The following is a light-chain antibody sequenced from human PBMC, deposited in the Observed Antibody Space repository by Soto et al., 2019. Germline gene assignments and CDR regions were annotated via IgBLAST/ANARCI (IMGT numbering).Light chain of an antibody. CDR2: LTN. CDR1: SSNIGAGYD. CDR3: HSYDISLSGYV. J-gene: IGLJ1*01. Sequence: QSALTQPASVSGSPGQSITISCSGSSSNIGAGYDVHWYQQLPGTAPKLLIYLTNNRPSGVPDRFSGSKSGTSASLAITGLQAEDEADYYCHSYDISLSGYVLGTGTKVTVL. V-gene: IGLV1-40*01.